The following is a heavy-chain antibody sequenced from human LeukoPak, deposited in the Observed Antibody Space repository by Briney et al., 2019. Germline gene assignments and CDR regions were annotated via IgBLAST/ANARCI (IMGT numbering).Heavy chain of an antibody. V-gene: IGHV3-49*04. CDR2: IRSKAYSGTT. CDR3: TRHLGAVAAPFDY. D-gene: IGHD2-15*01. Sequence: GGSLRLSCTASGFTFGDYAMSWVRQAPGKGLEWVGFIRSKAYSGTTEYAASVKGRFTISRDDSKSIAYLQMNSLKTEDTAVYYCTRHLGAVAAPFDYWGQGTLVTVSS. J-gene: IGHJ4*02. CDR1: GFTFGDYA.